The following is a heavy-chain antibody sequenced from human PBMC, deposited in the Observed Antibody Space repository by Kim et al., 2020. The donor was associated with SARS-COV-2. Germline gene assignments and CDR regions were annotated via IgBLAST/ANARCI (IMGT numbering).Heavy chain of an antibody. CDR3: ARGYWDRPQYNWFDP. D-gene: IGHD1-26*01. Sequence: PSLKSRVTISVDTSKNQFSLKLSSVTAADTAVYYCARGYWDRPQYNWFDPWGQGTLVTVSS. V-gene: IGHV4-59*09. J-gene: IGHJ5*02.